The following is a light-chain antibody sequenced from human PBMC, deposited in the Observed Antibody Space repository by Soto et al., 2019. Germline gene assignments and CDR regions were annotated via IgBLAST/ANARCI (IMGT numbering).Light chain of an antibody. CDR1: QSVSSY. Sequence: EIVLTQSPGTLSLSPGERATFSCRASQSVSSYLAWYQQKPGQAPRLLIYDASNRATGIPARFSGSGSGTDFTLTISSLEPEDFAVYYCQQRSNLPLTFGGGTKVEIK. J-gene: IGKJ4*01. V-gene: IGKV3-11*01. CDR2: DAS. CDR3: QQRSNLPLT.